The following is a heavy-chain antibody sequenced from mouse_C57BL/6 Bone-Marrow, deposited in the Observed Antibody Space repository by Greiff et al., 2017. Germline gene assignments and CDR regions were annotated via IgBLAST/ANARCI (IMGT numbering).Heavy chain of an antibody. Sequence: VQLQQSGAELARPGASVKLSCKASGYTFTSYGISWVKQRTGQGLEWIGEIYPRSGNTYYNEKFKGKATLTADKSSSTAYMELRSLTSEDAAVYFCARQLFYAMDYWGQGTSVTVSS. J-gene: IGHJ4*01. CDR3: ARQLFYAMDY. V-gene: IGHV1-81*01. CDR2: IYPRSGNT. CDR1: GYTFTSYG. D-gene: IGHD3-1*01.